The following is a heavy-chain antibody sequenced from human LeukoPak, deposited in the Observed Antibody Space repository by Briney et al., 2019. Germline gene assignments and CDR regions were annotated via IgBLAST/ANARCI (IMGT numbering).Heavy chain of an antibody. V-gene: IGHV1-18*01. CDR1: GGTFSSYA. CDR2: ISAYNGNT. D-gene: IGHD6-6*01. CDR3: AKDRSSIAARNPPDY. Sequence: GSSVKVSCKASGGTFSSYAISWVRQAPGQGLEWMGWISAYNGNTNYAQKLQGRVTMTTDTSTSTAYMELRSLRSDDTAVYYCAKDRSSIAARNPPDYWGQGTLVTVSS. J-gene: IGHJ4*02.